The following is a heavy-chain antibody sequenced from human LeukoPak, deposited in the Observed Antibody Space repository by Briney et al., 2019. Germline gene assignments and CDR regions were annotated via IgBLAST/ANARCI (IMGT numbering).Heavy chain of an antibody. Sequence: ASVTVSCKVSGYTLTELSMHWVRQAPGKGPEWMGGFDPEDGETIYAQKFQGRVTMTEDTSTDTAYMELSSLRSEDTAVYYCATDGLGFGELSYWGQGALVTVSS. D-gene: IGHD3-10*01. CDR1: GYTLTELS. CDR2: FDPEDGET. J-gene: IGHJ4*02. V-gene: IGHV1-24*01. CDR3: ATDGLGFGELSY.